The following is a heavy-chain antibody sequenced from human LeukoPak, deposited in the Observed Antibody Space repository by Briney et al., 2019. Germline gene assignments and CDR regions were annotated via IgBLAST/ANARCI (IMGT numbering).Heavy chain of an antibody. CDR1: GYTFTSYD. V-gene: IGHV1-8*03. CDR2: MNPNSGNT. Sequence: ASVKVSCKASGYTFTSYDINWVRQATGQGLEWMGWMNPNSGNTGYAQKFQGRVTITRNTSISTAYIELSSLRSEDTAVYYCARGRAGRRRPYYYYYMDVWGKGTTVTVSS. CDR3: ARGRAGRRRPYYYYYMDV. J-gene: IGHJ6*03. D-gene: IGHD1-26*01.